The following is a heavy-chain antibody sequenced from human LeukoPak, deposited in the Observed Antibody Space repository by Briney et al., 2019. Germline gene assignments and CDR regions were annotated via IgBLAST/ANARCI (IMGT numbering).Heavy chain of an antibody. CDR3: AKAEYYEPPRAEYFQH. Sequence: PGGSLRLSCAASGFTFSSYAMSWVRQAPGKGLEWVSAISGSGGSTYYADSVKGRFTISRDNSKNTLYLQMNSLRAEDTAVYYCAKAEYYEPPRAEYFQHWGQGTLVTVSS. D-gene: IGHD3-22*01. J-gene: IGHJ1*01. CDR1: GFTFSSYA. CDR2: ISGSGGST. V-gene: IGHV3-23*01.